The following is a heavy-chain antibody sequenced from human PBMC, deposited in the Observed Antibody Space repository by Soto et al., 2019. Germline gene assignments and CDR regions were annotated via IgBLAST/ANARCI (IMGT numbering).Heavy chain of an antibody. J-gene: IGHJ6*02. V-gene: IGHV2-5*02. CDR3: IQSRCGGDCLQSYASYYYYGMDV. CDR2: IYWDDDK. CDR1: AFSLSTGGVG. Sequence: SGPTLVNPTQTLTLTCTFSAFSLSTGGVGVGWIRQPPGKALEWLALIYWDDDKRYSPSLRSRLTITKDTSKNQVVLTMTNMEPVDTATYYCIQSRCGGDCLQSYASYYYYGMDVWSQGTTVTVSS. D-gene: IGHD2-21*02.